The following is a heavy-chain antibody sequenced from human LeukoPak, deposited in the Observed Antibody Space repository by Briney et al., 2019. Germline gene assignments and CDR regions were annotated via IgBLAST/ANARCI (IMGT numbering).Heavy chain of an antibody. J-gene: IGHJ6*02. CDR2: IKQDGSKI. Sequence: GGSLRLSCETSGFTFNDYWTSWVRQAPGKGLEWVGDIKQDGSKIGYGGSVRGRFAISRDNAKNSLYLQMNSLGADDTADYYCARVGYGQDGLDVWGQGATVTVSS. CDR1: GFTFNDYW. D-gene: IGHD2-2*03. V-gene: IGHV3-7*03. CDR3: ARVGYGQDGLDV.